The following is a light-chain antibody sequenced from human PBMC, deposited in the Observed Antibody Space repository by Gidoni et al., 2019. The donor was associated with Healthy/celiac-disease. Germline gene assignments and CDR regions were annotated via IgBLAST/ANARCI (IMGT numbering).Light chain of an antibody. CDR3: QQYDNLPYT. Sequence: DIQMTQSPCSLSASVGDRVTITCQASQDISNYLNWYQQKPGKAPKLLIYDASNLETGVPSRFSGSGSGTDFTFTISRLQPEDIATYYCQQYDNLPYTFGQGTKLEIK. CDR2: DAS. V-gene: IGKV1-33*01. CDR1: QDISNY. J-gene: IGKJ2*01.